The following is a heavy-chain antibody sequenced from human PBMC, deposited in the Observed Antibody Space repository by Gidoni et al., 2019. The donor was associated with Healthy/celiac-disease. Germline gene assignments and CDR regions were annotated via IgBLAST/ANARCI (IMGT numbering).Heavy chain of an antibody. J-gene: IGHJ3*02. D-gene: IGHD6-13*01. V-gene: IGHV4-61*02. CDR3: ARERQQLVHDAFDI. CDR2: IYTSGST. Sequence: QVQLQESGPGLVKPSQTLSLTCTVPGGSISSGSYYWSWIRQPAGKGLEWNGRIYTSGSTNYNPSLKSRVTMSVDTSKNQFSLKLSSVTAADTAVYYCARERQQLVHDAFDIWGQGTMVTVSS. CDR1: GGSISSGSYY.